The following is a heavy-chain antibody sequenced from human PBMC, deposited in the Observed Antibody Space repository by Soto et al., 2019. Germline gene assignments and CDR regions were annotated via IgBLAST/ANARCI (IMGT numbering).Heavy chain of an antibody. CDR1: GFTFSSYA. Sequence: PGGSLRLSCAASGFTFSSYAMSWVRQAPGKGLEWVSAISGSGGSTYYADSVKGRFTISRDNAKNSLYLQMNSLRAEDTAVYYCARYDSSGYYWPYYYYGMDVWGQGTTVTVSS. CDR3: ARYDSSGYYWPYYYYGMDV. J-gene: IGHJ6*02. D-gene: IGHD3-22*01. V-gene: IGHV3-23*01. CDR2: ISGSGGST.